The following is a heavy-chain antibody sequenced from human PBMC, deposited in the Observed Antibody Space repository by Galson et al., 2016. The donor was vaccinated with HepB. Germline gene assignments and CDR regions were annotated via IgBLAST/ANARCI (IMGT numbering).Heavy chain of an antibody. CDR1: GGSVSIDNDY. CDR3: ARISKGYDRYYFDY. V-gene: IGHV4-39*02. CDR2: VHYSGNT. J-gene: IGHJ4*02. D-gene: IGHD2-2*01. Sequence: ETLSLTCIVSGGSVSIDNDYWAWVRQPPRKGLEWIATVHYSGNTYYNVPLKSRVTISIDMSKNHFSLKLNSVSAADTAVYYCARISKGYDRYYFDYWGQGTLVTVSS.